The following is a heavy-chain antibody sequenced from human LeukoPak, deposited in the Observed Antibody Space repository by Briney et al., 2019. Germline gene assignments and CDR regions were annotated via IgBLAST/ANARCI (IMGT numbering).Heavy chain of an antibody. J-gene: IGHJ4*02. Sequence: PGGTLRLSCAASGFTFSNYGMTWVRQAPGKGLEWVSAIDGRGRNTHYADSVRGRFTISRDNAKNTLILQMNSLRVEDTAVYFCAKALYDTTGGGYWGQGTLVTVSS. CDR3: AKALYDTTGGGY. V-gene: IGHV3-23*01. CDR2: IDGRGRNT. D-gene: IGHD2-8*02. CDR1: GFTFSNYG.